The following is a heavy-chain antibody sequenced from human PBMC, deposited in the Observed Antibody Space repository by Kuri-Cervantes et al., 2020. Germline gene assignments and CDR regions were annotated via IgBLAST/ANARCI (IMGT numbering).Heavy chain of an antibody. D-gene: IGHD1-26*01. CDR2: INQDGSEK. CDR1: GFTFSSHS. J-gene: IGHJ4*02. V-gene: IGHV3-7*01. CDR3: ARVVGTTAPNY. Sequence: GESLKISCAASGFTFSSHSMNWVRQAPGKGLEWVANINQDGSEKYYVDSVKGRFTISRDNANNSLYLQMNSLRAEDTAVYYCARVVGTTAPNYWGQGTLVTVSS.